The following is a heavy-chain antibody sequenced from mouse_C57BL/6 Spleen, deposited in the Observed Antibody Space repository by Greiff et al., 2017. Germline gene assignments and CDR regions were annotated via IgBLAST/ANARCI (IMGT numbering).Heavy chain of an antibody. J-gene: IGHJ1*03. CDR2: IYPRDGST. CDR3: ARAPDYYGNNYWYFDV. CDR1: GYTFKSYD. Sequence: QVQLQQSGPELVKPGASVKLSCKASGYTFKSYDINWVKQRPGQGLEWIGWIYPRDGSTKYNEKFKGKATLTVDTSSSTAYMELHSLTSEDSAVYFCARAPDYYGNNYWYFDVWGTGTTVTVSS. V-gene: IGHV1-85*01. D-gene: IGHD1-1*01.